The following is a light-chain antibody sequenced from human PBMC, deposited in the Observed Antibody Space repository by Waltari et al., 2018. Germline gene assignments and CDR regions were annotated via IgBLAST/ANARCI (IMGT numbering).Light chain of an antibody. CDR3: QQSYSTPLT. CDR1: QGISSY. CDR2: AAS. J-gene: IGKJ4*01. Sequence: DIQMTQSPSSLSASVGDRVPITCRASQGISSYLNWYQQKPGKAPKLLIYAASSLQSGVPSRFSGSGSGTDFTLTISSLQPEDFATYYCQQSYSTPLTFGGGTKVEIK. V-gene: IGKV1-39*01.